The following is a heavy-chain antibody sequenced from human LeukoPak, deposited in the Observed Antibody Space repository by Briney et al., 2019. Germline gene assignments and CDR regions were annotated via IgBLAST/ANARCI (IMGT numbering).Heavy chain of an antibody. D-gene: IGHD6-19*01. V-gene: IGHV1-2*06. CDR3: ARALVAGNWFDP. Sequence: ASVKVSCKASGHTFTGYYMHWVRQAPGQGLEGMGRINPNSGGTNYAQKFQGRVTMTRDTSISTAYMELSRLRSDDTAVYYCARALVAGNWFDPWGQGTLVTVSS. CDR1: GHTFTGYY. J-gene: IGHJ5*02. CDR2: INPNSGGT.